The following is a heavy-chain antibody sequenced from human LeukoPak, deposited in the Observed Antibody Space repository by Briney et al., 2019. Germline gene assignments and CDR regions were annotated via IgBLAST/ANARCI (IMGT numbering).Heavy chain of an antibody. CDR2: IYPVDSDT. D-gene: IGHD6-19*01. V-gene: IGHV5-51*01. CDR1: GYTFTNYW. Sequence: HGESLKTSCQGSGYTFTNYWIGWVRQMPGKGLEWMGIIYPVDSDTRYSPSFKGQVTISADKSISTAYLQWSSLKASDTAIYYCARLKEGGNGWFSYWGQGTLVTVSS. J-gene: IGHJ4*02. CDR3: ARLKEGGNGWFSY.